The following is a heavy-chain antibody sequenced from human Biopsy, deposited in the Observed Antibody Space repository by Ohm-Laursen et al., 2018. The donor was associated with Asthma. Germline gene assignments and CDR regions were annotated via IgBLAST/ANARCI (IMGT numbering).Heavy chain of an antibody. D-gene: IGHD2-2*01. J-gene: IGHJ5*02. Sequence: ASVKVSCKSLGGTFDTYVIGWVRQAPGQGLEWMGGINSVFGTTTYPQKFQDRVTITADDSTSTVYMELSSLRSEDTAVYYCARKAGSCISRTCYSLDLWGQGTLVTVSS. CDR3: ARKAGSCISRTCYSLDL. CDR1: GGTFDTYV. V-gene: IGHV1-69*13. CDR2: INSVFGTT.